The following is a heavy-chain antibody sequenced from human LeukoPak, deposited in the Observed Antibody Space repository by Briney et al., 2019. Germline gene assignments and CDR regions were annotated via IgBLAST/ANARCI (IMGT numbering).Heavy chain of an antibody. CDR3: ARDRSYGSFDF. D-gene: IGHD5-18*01. CDR2: NSGSGGST. CDR1: GFTFNTYA. V-gene: IGHV3-23*01. J-gene: IGHJ4*02. Sequence: QSGGSLRLSCAASGFTFNTYAMSWVRQAPGKGLEWVSSNSGSGGSTYYADSVEGRFTISRDNSKNTLYLQMNSLTAEDTALYHCARDRSYGSFDFWGQGTLVTVSS.